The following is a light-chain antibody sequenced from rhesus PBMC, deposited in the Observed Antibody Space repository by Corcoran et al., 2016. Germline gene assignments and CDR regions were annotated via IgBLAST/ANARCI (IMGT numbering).Light chain of an antibody. CDR1: QSFSSS. CDR3: QQYYSYPYS. J-gene: IGKJ2*01. V-gene: IGKV1-46*01. CDR2: SAS. Sequence: DIQMTQSPSSLSASVGDTVTITCRASQSFSSSLAWYQQKPGNAPKLLIYSASSLQSGVPSRFSGSKSGTDVTLPISSLQPEDIASYYCQQYYSYPYSFGQGTKVEIK.